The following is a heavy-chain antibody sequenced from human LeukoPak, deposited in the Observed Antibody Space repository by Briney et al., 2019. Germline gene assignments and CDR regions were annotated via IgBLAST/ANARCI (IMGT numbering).Heavy chain of an antibody. V-gene: IGHV4-59*01. J-gene: IGHJ5*02. D-gene: IGHD1-26*01. CDR2: ISYTRTT. CDR3: ARTIKSGNYYWFDP. CDR1: GGSISNYY. Sequence: SETLSLTCTVSGGSISNYYWSWIRQPPGEGLEWIGFISYTRTTNYNPSLKSRVTVSVDTSKNQLSLKVTSVTAADTAVYYCARTIKSGNYYWFDPWGQGTLVTVSS.